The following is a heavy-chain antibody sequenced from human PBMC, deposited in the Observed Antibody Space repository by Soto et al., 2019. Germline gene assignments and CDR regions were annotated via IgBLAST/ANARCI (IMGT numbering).Heavy chain of an antibody. CDR3: ARVYRITIFGVVSAPYDY. Sequence: PGWSLRLSCAASVFTFISYSMNWVRQAPGKGLEWVSSISSSSSYIYYADSVKGRFTISRDNAKNSLYLQMNSLRAEDTAVYYCARVYRITIFGVVSAPYDYWGQGTLVTVSS. D-gene: IGHD3-3*01. V-gene: IGHV3-21*01. CDR1: VFTFISYS. CDR2: ISSSSSYI. J-gene: IGHJ4*02.